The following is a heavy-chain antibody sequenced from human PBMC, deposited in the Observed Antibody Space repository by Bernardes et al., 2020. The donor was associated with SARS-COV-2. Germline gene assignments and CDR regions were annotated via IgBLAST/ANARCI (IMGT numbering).Heavy chain of an antibody. CDR3: AKEKKGGIAARPRGGYGMDV. CDR1: GFTFSSYA. CDR2: ISGSGGST. J-gene: IGHJ6*02. D-gene: IGHD6-6*01. V-gene: IGHV3-23*01. Sequence: GGSLRLSCAASGFTFSSYAMSWVRQAPGKGLEWVSAISGSGGSTYYADSVKGRFTISRDNSKNTLYLQMNSLRAEDTAVYYCAKEKKGGIAARPRGGYGMDVWGQGTTVTVSS.